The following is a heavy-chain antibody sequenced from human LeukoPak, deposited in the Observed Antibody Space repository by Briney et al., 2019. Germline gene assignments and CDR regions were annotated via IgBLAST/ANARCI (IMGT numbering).Heavy chain of an antibody. CDR1: GFTFNNYA. J-gene: IGHJ4*02. V-gene: IGHV3-21*01. Sequence: PGGSLRLSCAAFGFTFNNYAMNWVRQAPGKGLEWVSSISSISSYIYYADSVKGRFTISRDNAKNSLYLQMNSLRAEDTAVYYCARDSGYYASGFDYWGQGTLVTVSS. D-gene: IGHD3-10*01. CDR2: ISSISSYI. CDR3: ARDSGYYASGFDY.